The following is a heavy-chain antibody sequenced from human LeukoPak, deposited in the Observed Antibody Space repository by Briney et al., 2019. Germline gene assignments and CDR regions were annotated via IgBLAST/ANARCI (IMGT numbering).Heavy chain of an antibody. J-gene: IGHJ3*02. CDR2: FDPEDGET. CDR1: GYTLTELS. CDR3: ATSSGPLIHDAFDI. D-gene: IGHD2-21*01. Sequence: ASVTVSFKVSGYTLTELSMHWVRQAPGKGLEWMGGFDPEDGETIYAQKFQGRVTMTEDTSTDTAYMELSSLRSEDTAVYYCATSSGPLIHDAFDIWGQGTMVTVSS. V-gene: IGHV1-24*01.